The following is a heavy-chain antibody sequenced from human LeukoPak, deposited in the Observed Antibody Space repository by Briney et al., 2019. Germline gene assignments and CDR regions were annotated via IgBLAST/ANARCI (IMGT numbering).Heavy chain of an antibody. CDR2: ISGSGGST. Sequence: PGGSLRLSCAVSGFTFGIYAMSWVRQAPGKGLEWVSAISGSGGSTYYADSVKGRLTISRDNSKNTLYLQMNSLRAEDTAVYYCAKDDVTWRLGYFDYWGQGTLVTVSS. CDR1: GFTFGIYA. CDR3: AKDDVTWRLGYFDY. V-gene: IGHV3-23*01. J-gene: IGHJ4*02. D-gene: IGHD3-16*01.